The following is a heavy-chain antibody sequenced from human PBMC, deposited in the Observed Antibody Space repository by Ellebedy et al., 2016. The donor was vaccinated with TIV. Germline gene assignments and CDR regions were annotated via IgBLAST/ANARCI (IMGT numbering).Heavy chain of an antibody. J-gene: IGHJ4*02. CDR1: GFAFRNYW. CDR2: IDQDGRET. V-gene: IGHV3-7*04. CDR3: ARSSSLLWFGELLSAGFFDY. Sequence: GESLKISCAASGFAFRNYWMSWVRQAPGKGLEWVANIDQDGRETSYVDSVKGRFTVSRDNAKTSLDLYMNSLRDEDTAVYYCARSSSLLWFGELLSAGFFDYWGQGTLVTVSS. D-gene: IGHD3-10*01.